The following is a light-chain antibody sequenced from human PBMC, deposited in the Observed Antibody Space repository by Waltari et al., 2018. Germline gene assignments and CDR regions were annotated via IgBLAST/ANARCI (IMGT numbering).Light chain of an antibody. CDR2: KDS. CDR3: HSADNSNSYQV. CDR1: ALPNQY. Sequence: SYELTQSPSLSVSPGQTARTTCSGDALPNQYAPWYQQQPGQAPVLVMYKDSERPYRNPARCSGSSSGTTVTLTINAVQAEDEADYYCHSADNSNSYQVFGGGTKFTVL. V-gene: IGLV3-25*03. J-gene: IGLJ2*01.